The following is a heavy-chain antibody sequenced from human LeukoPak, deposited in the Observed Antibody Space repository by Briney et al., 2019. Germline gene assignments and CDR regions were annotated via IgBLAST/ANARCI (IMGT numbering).Heavy chain of an antibody. J-gene: IGHJ4*02. Sequence: PSETLSLTCAVYGGSFSGYYWSWIRQPPGKGLEWIGEINHSGSTNYNPSLKSRVTISVDTSKNQFSLKLSSVTAADTAVYYCAIDYYDRSGYYPGGYWGQGTLVTVSS. CDR3: AIDYYDRSGYYPGGY. V-gene: IGHV4-34*01. CDR2: INHSGST. D-gene: IGHD3-22*01. CDR1: GGSFSGYY.